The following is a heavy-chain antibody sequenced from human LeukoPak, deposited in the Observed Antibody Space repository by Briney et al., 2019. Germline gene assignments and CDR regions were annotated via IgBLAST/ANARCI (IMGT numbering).Heavy chain of an antibody. J-gene: IGHJ4*02. CDR3: ARSYSGSYDFDY. CDR1: GGSLSSSSYY. Sequence: PSETLSLTCTVSGGSLSSSSYYWGWICQPPGKGLEWIGSIYYSGSTYYNPSLKSRVTISVDTSKNQFSLKLSSVTAADTAVYYCARSYSGSYDFDYWGQGTLVTVSS. V-gene: IGHV4-39*01. CDR2: IYYSGST. D-gene: IGHD1-26*01.